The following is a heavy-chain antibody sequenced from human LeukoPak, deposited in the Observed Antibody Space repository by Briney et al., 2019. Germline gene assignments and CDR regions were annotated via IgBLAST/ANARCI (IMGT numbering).Heavy chain of an antibody. V-gene: IGHV3-7*02. CDR1: GVTFSSYW. CDR3: ARTHPRLDY. J-gene: IGHJ4*02. Sequence: PGGSLRLSCAASGVTFSSYWMSWVRQAPGKGLEWVANIKQDEREKSYVDSVKGRFTSSRHNAKHSLYLQVNSLRPEDTAVYYCARTHPRLDYWGQGTLVTVSP. CDR2: IKQDEREK.